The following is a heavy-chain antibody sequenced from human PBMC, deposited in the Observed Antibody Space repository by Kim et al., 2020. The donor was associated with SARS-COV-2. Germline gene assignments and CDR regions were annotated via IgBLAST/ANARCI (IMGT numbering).Heavy chain of an antibody. Sequence: GGSLRLSCAASGFTFSSYAMHWVRQAPGKGLEWVAVISYDGSNKYYADSVKGRFTISRDNSKNTLYLQMNSLRAEDTAVYYCARDPLYDYVWGSYRHNGRGQKGHDAFDIWGQGTMVTVSS. CDR2: ISYDGSNK. D-gene: IGHD3-16*02. V-gene: IGHV3-30-3*01. J-gene: IGHJ3*02. CDR3: ARDPLYDYVWGSYRHNGRGQKGHDAFDI. CDR1: GFTFSSYA.